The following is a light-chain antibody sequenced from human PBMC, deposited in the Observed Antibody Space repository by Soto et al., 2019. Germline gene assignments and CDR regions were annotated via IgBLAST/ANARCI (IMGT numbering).Light chain of an antibody. Sequence: EIVMTQSPATLSVSPGEWATLSCRASQSVRSNLAWYQQRPGQAPRLLIYGASSRATGIPDRFSGSGSGTDFTLTISRLEPEDFATYYCQQYYSYPPLTFGQGTRLEIK. J-gene: IGKJ5*01. CDR3: QQYYSYPPLT. CDR1: QSVRSN. CDR2: GAS. V-gene: IGKV3D-15*01.